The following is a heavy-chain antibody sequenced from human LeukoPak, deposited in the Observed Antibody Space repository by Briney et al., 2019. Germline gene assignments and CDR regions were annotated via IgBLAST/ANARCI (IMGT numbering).Heavy chain of an antibody. Sequence: SETLSLTCTVSGGSVSSGSYYWSWIRQPPERGLEWIGYIYYSGSTNYSPSLKSRVTISVDTSNNQFSLKLSSVTAADTAVYYCARSDYDFWSRFDPWGQGTLVTVSS. D-gene: IGHD3-3*01. CDR1: GGSVSSGSYY. J-gene: IGHJ5*02. V-gene: IGHV4-61*01. CDR2: IYYSGST. CDR3: ARSDYDFWSRFDP.